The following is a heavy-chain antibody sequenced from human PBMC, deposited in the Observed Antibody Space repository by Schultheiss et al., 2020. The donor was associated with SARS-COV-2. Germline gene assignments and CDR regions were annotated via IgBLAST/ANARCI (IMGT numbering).Heavy chain of an antibody. Sequence: SETLSLTCAVYGGSFSGYYWSWIRQPPGKGLEWIGYIYYSGSTNYNPSLKSRVTISVDTSKNQFSLKLSSVTAADTAVYYCAKDSSGWFSDGWPYYFDYWGQGTLVTVSS. D-gene: IGHD6-19*01. J-gene: IGHJ4*02. CDR2: IYYSGST. CDR1: GGSFSGYY. CDR3: AKDSSGWFSDGWPYYFDY. V-gene: IGHV4-59*12.